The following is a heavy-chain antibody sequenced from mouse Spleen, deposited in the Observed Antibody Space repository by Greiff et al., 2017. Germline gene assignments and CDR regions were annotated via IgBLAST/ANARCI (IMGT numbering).Heavy chain of an antibody. V-gene: IGHV5-12-1*01. Sequence: EVQVVESGGGLVKLGGSLKLSCAASGFTFSSYYMSWVRQTPEKRLEWVATISNSGGSTYYPDSVKDRFTISRDNAKNTLYLQMSSLNSEDTAVYYCARDMGLWYFDVWGAGTTVTVSS. D-gene: IGHD4-1*01. CDR1: GFTFSSYY. CDR3: ARDMGLWYFDV. CDR2: ISNSGGST. J-gene: IGHJ1*01.